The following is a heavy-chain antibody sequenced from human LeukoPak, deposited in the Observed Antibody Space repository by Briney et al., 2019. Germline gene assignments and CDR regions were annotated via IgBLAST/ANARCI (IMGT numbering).Heavy chain of an antibody. J-gene: IGHJ4*02. CDR1: GGSISSYY. V-gene: IGHV4-59*08. D-gene: IGHD6-25*01. CDR2: IYDSGSS. Sequence: PSETLPLTCTVSGGSISSYYWNWIRQPPGKGLEWIGYIYDSGSSNYNPSLKSRVTISVDTSKNQFSLKLTSVTAADTAVYYCARHPQYSSARFDNWGQGTLVTVSS. CDR3: ARHPQYSSARFDN.